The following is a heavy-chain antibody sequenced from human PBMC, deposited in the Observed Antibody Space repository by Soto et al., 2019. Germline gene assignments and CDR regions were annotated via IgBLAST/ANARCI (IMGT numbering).Heavy chain of an antibody. D-gene: IGHD3-10*01. CDR1: GGSVSSYY. CDR2: IYYSGST. J-gene: IGHJ5*02. Sequence: SETLSLTCTVSGGSVSSYYWSWIRQPPGKGLEWIGYIYYSGSTNYNPSLKSRVTISVDTSKNQFSLKLSSVTAADTAVYYCARAPAYYYGSGSRWWFDPWGQGTLVTVSS. CDR3: ARAPAYYYGSGSRWWFDP. V-gene: IGHV4-59*02.